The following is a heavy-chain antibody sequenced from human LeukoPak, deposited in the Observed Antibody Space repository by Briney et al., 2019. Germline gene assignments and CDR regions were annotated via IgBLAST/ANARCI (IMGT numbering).Heavy chain of an antibody. J-gene: IGHJ4*02. CDR1: GFTFRGSG. D-gene: IGHD1-1*01. CDR3: AKDWGTTGTTGWMFDY. V-gene: IGHV3-33*06. CDR2: IWSDGSNK. Sequence: GMSLRLSCAASGFTFRGSGMHWVRQAPGKGLEWVAIIWSDGSNKYYTDSVKGRFTISRDNSKNTVYPQMNSLRAEDTAVYYCAKDWGTTGTTGWMFDYWGQGTPVTVSS.